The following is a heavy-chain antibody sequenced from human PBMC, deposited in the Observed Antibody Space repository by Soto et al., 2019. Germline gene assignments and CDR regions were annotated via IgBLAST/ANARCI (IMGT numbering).Heavy chain of an antibody. Sequence: QVQLVQSGAEVKKPGSSVKVSCKASGGTFSSYAISWVRQAPGQGLEWMGGIIPIFGTANYAQKFQGRVTITADESTSTAYMELSSLGSEDTAVYYCARNPDIVVVASHYYYGMDVWGQWTTVTVSS. CDR3: ARNPDIVVVASHYYYGMDV. CDR2: IIPIFGTA. CDR1: GGTFSSYA. D-gene: IGHD2-15*01. V-gene: IGHV1-69*01. J-gene: IGHJ6*02.